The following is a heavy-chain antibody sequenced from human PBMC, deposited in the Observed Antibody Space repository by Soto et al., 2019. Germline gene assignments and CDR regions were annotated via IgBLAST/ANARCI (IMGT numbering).Heavy chain of an antibody. CDR2: IYYSGST. J-gene: IGHJ4*02. Sequence: PSEPLSLTCTPSGGSISSGDFYWSWIRQPPGKGLEWIGYIYYSGSTYYNPSLKSRVTISVDTSKNQFSLKLSSVTAAGTAVYCCPRGINQEFDYWGQGTLVTVSS. D-gene: IGHD3-16*01. V-gene: IGHV4-30-4*01. CDR3: PRGINQEFDY. CDR1: GGSISSGDFY.